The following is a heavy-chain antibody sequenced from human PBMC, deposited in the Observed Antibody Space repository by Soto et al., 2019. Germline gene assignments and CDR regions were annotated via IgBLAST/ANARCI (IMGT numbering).Heavy chain of an antibody. V-gene: IGHV1-69*06. CDR2: IIPIFGTA. D-gene: IGHD6-13*01. CDR3: ETPKAAAGTNARGPYYYGMDV. Sequence: QVQLVQSGAEVKKPGSSVKVSCKASGGTFSSYAISWVRQAPGQGLEWMGGIIPIFGTANYAQKFQGRVTITADKSTSKDYMELSSLRSEDTAVYYCETPKAAAGTNARGPYYYGMDVWGQGTTVTVSS. CDR1: GGTFSSYA. J-gene: IGHJ6*02.